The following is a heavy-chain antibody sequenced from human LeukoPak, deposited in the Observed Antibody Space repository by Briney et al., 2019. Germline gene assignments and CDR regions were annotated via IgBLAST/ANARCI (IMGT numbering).Heavy chain of an antibody. J-gene: IGHJ2*01. Sequence: PGGSLRLSCAASGFTFSNYWMSWVRQAPGKGLEWVANIKPDGSEKYYVDSVKGRFTISRDSAKNSLYLQMNSLRAEDTAVYYCARGGNHGDYWYFDLWGRGTLVTVSS. CDR1: GFTFSNYW. V-gene: IGHV3-7*01. D-gene: IGHD4-17*01. CDR2: IKPDGSEK. CDR3: ARGGNHGDYWYFDL.